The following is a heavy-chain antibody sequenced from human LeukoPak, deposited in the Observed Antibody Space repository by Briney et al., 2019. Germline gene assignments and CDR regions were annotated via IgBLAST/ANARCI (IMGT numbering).Heavy chain of an antibody. CDR2: ISWNSGSI. CDR3: AKDMGTVWFGELSAFDY. D-gene: IGHD3-10*01. Sequence: GGSLRLSCAASGFTFDDYAMHWVRQAPGKGLEWVSGISWNSGSIGYADSVKGRFTISRDNAKNSLYLQMNSLRTEDTALYYCAKDMGTVWFGELSAFDYWGQGTLVTVSS. CDR1: GFTFDDYA. J-gene: IGHJ4*02. V-gene: IGHV3-9*01.